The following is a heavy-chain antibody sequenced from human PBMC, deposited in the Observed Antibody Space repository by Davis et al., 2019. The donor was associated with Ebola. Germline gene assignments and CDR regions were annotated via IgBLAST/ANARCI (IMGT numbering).Heavy chain of an antibody. V-gene: IGHV3-48*02. Sequence: GESLKISCAASGFNFRSYSMIWVRQAPGKELEWVSYISGDSRTIYYADSVKGRFTVSRDNAKNSLYLQVNSLRDADTAVYYCARHDDYWGQGTLVTVSS. CDR3: ARHDDY. J-gene: IGHJ4*02. CDR2: ISGDSRTI. CDR1: GFNFRSYS.